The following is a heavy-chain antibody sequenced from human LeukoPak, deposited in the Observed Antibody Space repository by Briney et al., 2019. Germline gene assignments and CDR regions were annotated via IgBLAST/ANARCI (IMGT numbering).Heavy chain of an antibody. CDR2: VDNAGWAT. J-gene: IGHJ5*02. V-gene: IGHV3-48*03. CDR1: GFSLDNFE. Sequence: GGSLRLSCAASGFSLDNFEMNWVRQAPGKGLEWIAYVDNAGWATSYYADSVKGRFTITRDDAKNSLYLQMDSLTVEDTAVYYCARDLFGWSLDPWGQGTLVSVSS. D-gene: IGHD3-3*01. CDR3: ARDLFGWSLDP.